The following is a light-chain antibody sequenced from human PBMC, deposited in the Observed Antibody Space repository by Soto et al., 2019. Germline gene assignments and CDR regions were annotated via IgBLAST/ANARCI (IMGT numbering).Light chain of an antibody. CDR2: GAS. J-gene: IGKJ1*01. V-gene: IGKV3-15*01. CDR3: QQYNNWPWT. CDR1: QSVSSN. Sequence: EIVMPKSPATLSVSQGERATLSCRASQSVSSNLAWYQQKPGQAPRLLIYGASTRATGIPARFSGSGSGTEFTLTISSLQSEDFAVYYCQQYNNWPWTFGQGTKVDI.